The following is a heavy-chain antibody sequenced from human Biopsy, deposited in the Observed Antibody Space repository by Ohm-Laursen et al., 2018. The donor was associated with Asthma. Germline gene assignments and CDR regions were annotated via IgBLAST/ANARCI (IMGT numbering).Heavy chain of an antibody. CDR1: GFTFSSYA. Sequence: SLRLSCSASGFTFSSYAMNWVRQAPGKGLEWVSVISGSGGSTYYADSVQGRVTISRDNSKNTLSLQMNSLRAEDTAVYYCARAYGGSFFSGSFDIWGQGTMVTVSS. J-gene: IGHJ3*02. D-gene: IGHD4-23*01. V-gene: IGHV3-23*01. CDR2: ISGSGGST. CDR3: ARAYGGSFFSGSFDI.